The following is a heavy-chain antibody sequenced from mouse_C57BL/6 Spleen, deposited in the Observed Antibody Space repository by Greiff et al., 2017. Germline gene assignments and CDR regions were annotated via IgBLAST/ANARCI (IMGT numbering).Heavy chain of an antibody. D-gene: IGHD2-4*01. CDR2: ISSGGDYI. CDR3: TRSEDEYDDLYYYAMDY. CDR1: GFTFSSYA. J-gene: IGHJ4*01. Sequence: EVKLVESGEGLVKPGGSLKLSCAASGFTFSSYALSWVRQTPEKRLEWVAYISSGGDYIYYADTVKGRFTISRDNARNTLYLQMSSLKSEDTAMYYCTRSEDEYDDLYYYAMDYWGQGTSVTVSS. V-gene: IGHV5-9-1*02.